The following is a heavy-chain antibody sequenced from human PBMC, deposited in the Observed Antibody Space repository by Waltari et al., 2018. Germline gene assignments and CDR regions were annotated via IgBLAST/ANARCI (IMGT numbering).Heavy chain of an antibody. CDR1: GGTFSSST. V-gene: IGHV1-69*08. J-gene: IGHJ6*02. D-gene: IGHD6-19*01. CDR2: IVPITGRT. Sequence: VQLVQSGAEVKTPGSSVKVSCKHSGGTFSSSTINWVRQAPGQGLEWMGRIVPITGRTTYPQMFQGRVTITADKSTSTAYMELSSLRSEDTTIYYCARDPAAGTYGLDVWGQGTTVTVSS. CDR3: ARDPAAGTYGLDV.